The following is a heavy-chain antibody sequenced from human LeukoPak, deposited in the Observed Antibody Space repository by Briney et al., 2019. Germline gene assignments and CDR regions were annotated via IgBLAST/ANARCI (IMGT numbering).Heavy chain of an antibody. CDR2: ISYIGST. J-gene: IGHJ3*02. V-gene: IGHV4-59*11. CDR3: ARDLVTVTKGFDI. Sequence: SETLSLTCAVSTDSFSSHYWTWIRQPPGKGLEWIGYISYIGSTNYNPSLKSRVTISIDTSKNQFSLKQSSVTAAATAVYYCARDLVTVTKGFDIWGQGTMVSVSS. D-gene: IGHD4-17*01. CDR1: TDSFSSHY.